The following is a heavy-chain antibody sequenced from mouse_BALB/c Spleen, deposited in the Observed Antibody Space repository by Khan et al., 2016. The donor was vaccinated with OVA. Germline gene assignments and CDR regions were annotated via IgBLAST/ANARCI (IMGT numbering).Heavy chain of an antibody. CDR2: IYPGSGRT. CDR3: ARSYDGAWFAY. V-gene: IGHV1-77*01. D-gene: IGHD1-1*01. Sequence: QVQLQQSGPELVKPGASVKMSCKASGYTFTDYVISWVNQRTGQGLAWIGDIYPGSGRTYYNERFKDKATLTADKSSHTAYMQLSSLTSEDSAVYFCARSYDGAWFAYWGQGTLVTVSA. J-gene: IGHJ3*01. CDR1: GYTFTDYV.